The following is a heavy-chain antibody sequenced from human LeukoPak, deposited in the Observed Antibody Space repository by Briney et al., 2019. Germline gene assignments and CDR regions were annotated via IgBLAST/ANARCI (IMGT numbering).Heavy chain of an antibody. CDR1: GGSISNHQ. J-gene: IGHJ4*02. Sequence: PSETLSLTCTVSGGSISNHQCNWIRQPPGKGLEWIGSIYYSGSTYYNPSLKSRVTISVDTSKNQFSLKLSSVTAADTAVYYCARQHLFDYWGQGTLVTVSS. CDR2: IYYSGST. V-gene: IGHV4-39*01. CDR3: ARQHLFDY.